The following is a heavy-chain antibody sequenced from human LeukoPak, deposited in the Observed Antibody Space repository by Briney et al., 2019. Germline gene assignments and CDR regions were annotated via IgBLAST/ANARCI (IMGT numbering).Heavy chain of an antibody. CDR3: ARALYDILTGPDYYFDY. J-gene: IGHJ4*02. Sequence: SETLSLTCTVSGGSISSSSYYWGWIRQPPGKGLEWIGSIYYGGSTYYNPSLKSRVTISVDTSKNQFSLKLSSVTAADTAVYYCARALYDILTGPDYYFDYWGQGTLVTVSS. CDR2: IYYGGST. D-gene: IGHD3-9*01. V-gene: IGHV4-39*01. CDR1: GGSISSSSYY.